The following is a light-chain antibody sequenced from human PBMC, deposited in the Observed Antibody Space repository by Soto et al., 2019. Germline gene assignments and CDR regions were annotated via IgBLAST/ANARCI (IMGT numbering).Light chain of an antibody. CDR2: GAS. J-gene: IGKJ1*01. CDR3: QQYGSSGT. V-gene: IGKV3-20*01. CDR1: QSASNNY. Sequence: EIVVTQSPGTLSLSPGERATLSCRAIQSASNNYLAWYQQKPGQAPRLLIYGASNRATGIPDRFSGSGSGTDFTLTISRLEPEDFAVYYCQQYGSSGTFGQGTKVDIK.